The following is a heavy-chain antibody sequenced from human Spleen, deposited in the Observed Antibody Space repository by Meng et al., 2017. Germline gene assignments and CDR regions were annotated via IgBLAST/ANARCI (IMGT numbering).Heavy chain of an antibody. D-gene: IGHD4-11*01. Sequence: QGPLQESGPGLVKPSGTLSLTCAVSGGSISSTNWWSWVRQPPGKGLEWIGEINHSGSTNYNPSLESRATISVDTSQNNLSLKLRSVTAADSAVYYCARGPTTMAHDFDYWGQGTLVTVSS. CDR3: ARGPTTMAHDFDY. J-gene: IGHJ4*02. CDR1: GGSISSTNW. CDR2: INHSGST. V-gene: IGHV4-4*02.